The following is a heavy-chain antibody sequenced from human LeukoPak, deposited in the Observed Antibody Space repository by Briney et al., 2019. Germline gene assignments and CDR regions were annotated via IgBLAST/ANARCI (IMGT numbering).Heavy chain of an antibody. J-gene: IGHJ6*03. CDR1: GFTFSSYG. D-gene: IGHD2-2*01. Sequence: GGSLRLSCAASGFTFSSYGMHWVRQAPGKGLEWGAFIRYDGSNKYYAGSVKGRFTISRDNSKNTLYLQMNSLRAEDTAVYYCAKEPAATYYYYYMDVWGKGTTVTVSS. V-gene: IGHV3-30*02. CDR3: AKEPAATYYYYYMDV. CDR2: IRYDGSNK.